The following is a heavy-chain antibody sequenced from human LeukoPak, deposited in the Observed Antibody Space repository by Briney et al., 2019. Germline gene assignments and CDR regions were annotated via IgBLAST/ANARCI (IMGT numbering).Heavy chain of an antibody. V-gene: IGHV3-11*06. CDR1: GFTFSDYY. CDR3: ARRSNWNYIDY. D-gene: IGHD1-20*01. J-gene: IGHJ4*02. Sequence: PGGSLRLSCAASGFTFSDYYMTWIRQAPRKGLEWVSYISGSSIHTNYADSVKGRFTISRDNARNSMYLQMNSLRVEDTAVYYCARRSNWNYIDYWGQGTLVTVSS. CDR2: ISGSSIHT.